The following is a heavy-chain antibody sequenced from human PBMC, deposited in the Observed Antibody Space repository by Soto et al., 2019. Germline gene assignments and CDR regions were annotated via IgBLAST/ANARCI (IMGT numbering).Heavy chain of an antibody. CDR1: GGTFSSYA. D-gene: IGHD3-16*01. CDR3: ASALGAQLTAHPESYYYGMDV. V-gene: IGHV1-69*06. Sequence: WASVKVSCKASGGTFSSYAISWVRQAPGQGLEWMGGIIPIFGTANYAQKFQGRVTITADKSTSTAYMELSSLRSEDTAVYYCASALGAQLTAHPESYYYGMDVWGQGTTVTVSS. J-gene: IGHJ6*02. CDR2: IIPIFGTA.